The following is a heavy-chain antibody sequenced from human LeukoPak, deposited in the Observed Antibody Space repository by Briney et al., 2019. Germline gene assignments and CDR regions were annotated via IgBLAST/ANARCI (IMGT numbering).Heavy chain of an antibody. CDR2: ISGSGGST. CDR3: ATYSSGWSLGGY. CDR1: GFTFSSYA. V-gene: IGHV3-23*01. J-gene: IGHJ4*02. Sequence: GGSLRLSCAASGFTFSSYAMTWVRQAPGKGLEWVSGISGSGGSTYYADSVKGRFTISRDNSKSTLYLQMNSLRAEDTAVYYCATYSSGWSLGGYWGQGTLVTVSS. D-gene: IGHD6-19*01.